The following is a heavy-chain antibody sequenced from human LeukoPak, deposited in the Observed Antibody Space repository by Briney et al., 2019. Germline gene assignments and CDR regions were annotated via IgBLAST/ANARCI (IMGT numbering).Heavy chain of an antibody. D-gene: IGHD2-15*01. CDR2: INHSGST. CDR1: GGSFSGYY. CDR3: ARGGIVVVVAATPRLSWFDP. J-gene: IGHJ5*02. Sequence: SETLSLTCAVYGGSFSGYYWSWIRQPPGKGLEWIGEINHSGSTNYSPSLKSRVTITVDTSKNQFSLKLSSVTAADTAVYYCARGGIVVVVAATPRLSWFDPWGQGTLVTVSS. V-gene: IGHV4-34*01.